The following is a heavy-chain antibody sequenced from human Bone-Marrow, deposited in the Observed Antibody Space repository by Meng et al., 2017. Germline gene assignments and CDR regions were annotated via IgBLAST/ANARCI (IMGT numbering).Heavy chain of an antibody. D-gene: IGHD6-6*01. J-gene: IGHJ5*02. CDR1: GCSISNGGYS. Sequence: QLQLQESGSGLVKPSQTLSLTCAVSGCSISNGGYSLSWIRQPPGKGLEWIGYIYHSGSTYYNPSLKSRVTISVDTSKNQFSLKLSSVTAADTAVYYCARGKSNSSPPFDPWGQGTLVTVSS. CDR2: IYHSGST. CDR3: ARGKSNSSPPFDP. V-gene: IGHV4-30-2*01.